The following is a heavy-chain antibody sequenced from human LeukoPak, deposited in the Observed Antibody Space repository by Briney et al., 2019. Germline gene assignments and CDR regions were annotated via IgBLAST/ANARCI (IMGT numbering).Heavy chain of an antibody. CDR1: GFTFSSYD. CDR2: IGTAGDT. V-gene: IGHV3-13*01. Sequence: GGSLRLSCAASGFTFSSYDMHWVRQATGKGLEWVSAIGTAGDTYYPGSVKGRFTISRDNSKNTLYLQMNSLRAEDTAVYYCAKDRHYDFWSGYYTVNWFDPWGQGTLVAVSS. CDR3: AKDRHYDFWSGYYTVNWFDP. D-gene: IGHD3-3*01. J-gene: IGHJ5*02.